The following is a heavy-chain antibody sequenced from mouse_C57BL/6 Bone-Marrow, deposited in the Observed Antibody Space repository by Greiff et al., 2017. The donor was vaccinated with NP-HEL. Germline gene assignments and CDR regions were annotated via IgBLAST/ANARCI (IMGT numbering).Heavy chain of an antibody. Sequence: VQLKESGGGLVQPKGSLKLSCAASGFSFNTYAMNWVRQAPGKGLEWVARIRSNSNNYATYYADSVKDSFTISSDDSESMLYLQMNNLNTEDTAMYSGVNNGYYGSSYDAMDYWGQGTSVTVSS. CDR3: VNNGYYGSSYDAMDY. J-gene: IGHJ4*01. D-gene: IGHD1-1*01. V-gene: IGHV10-1*01. CDR1: GFSFNTYA. CDR2: IRSNSNNYAT.